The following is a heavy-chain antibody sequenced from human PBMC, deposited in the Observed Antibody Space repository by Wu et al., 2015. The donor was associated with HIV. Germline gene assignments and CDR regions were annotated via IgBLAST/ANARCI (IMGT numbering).Heavy chain of an antibody. V-gene: IGHV1-69*13. CDR1: GGTFNSIFSNYA. Sequence: QVQLVQSGAEVKKPGSSVKVSCKASGGTFNSIFSNYAITWVRQAPGQGLEWIGRIIPMFATTNYAQKFQGRLTITADGSTSTVYMDLSSLRSEDTAVYYCARDNPDIVLLPEFYFYYGMDVWGQGTTVTVSS. D-gene: IGHD2-2*01. J-gene: IGHJ6*02. CDR3: ARDNPDIVLLPEFYFYYGMDV. CDR2: IIPMFATT.